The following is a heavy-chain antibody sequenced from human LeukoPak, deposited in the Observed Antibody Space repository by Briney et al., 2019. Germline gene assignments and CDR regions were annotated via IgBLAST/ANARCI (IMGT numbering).Heavy chain of an antibody. D-gene: IGHD7-27*01. V-gene: IGHV3-30-3*01. J-gene: IGHJ5*02. CDR1: GFTFSSYA. CDR2: ISYDGSNK. CDR3: ARRLGTYPSNWFDP. Sequence: GGSLRFSCAASGFTFSSYAMHWVRQAPGKGLEWVAVISYDGSNKYYADSVKGRFTISRDNSKNPLFLQMNSLRAEDTAVYYCARRLGTYPSNWFDPWGQGTLVTVSS.